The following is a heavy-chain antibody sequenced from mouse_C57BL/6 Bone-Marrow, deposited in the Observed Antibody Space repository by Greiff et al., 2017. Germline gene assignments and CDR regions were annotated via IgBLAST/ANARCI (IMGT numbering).Heavy chain of an antibody. CDR2: IDPETGGT. CDR1: GYTFTDYE. D-gene: IGHD4-1*01. J-gene: IGHJ2*01. CDR3: TRNWGDY. V-gene: IGHV1-15*01. Sequence: QVQLQQSGAELVRPGASVTLSCKASGYTFTDYEMPWVKQTPVHGLEWIGAIDPETGGTAYNQKFKGKAILTADKSSIKAYMELRSLKSEDSAFYYCTRNWGDYWGQGTTLTVSS.